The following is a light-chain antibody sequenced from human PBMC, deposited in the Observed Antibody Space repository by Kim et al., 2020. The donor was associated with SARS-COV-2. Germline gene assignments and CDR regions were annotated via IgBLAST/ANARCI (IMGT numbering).Light chain of an antibody. Sequence: APGKTAGITCGGNNIGGKSVHWYQQRPGQAPLLVIYSDTVRPSGIPERFSGSNSGNTATLTINRVEAGDEADYSCQVWDSSSDHVVFGGGTQLTVL. CDR1: NIGGKS. V-gene: IGLV3-21*04. J-gene: IGLJ2*01. CDR2: SDT. CDR3: QVWDSSSDHVV.